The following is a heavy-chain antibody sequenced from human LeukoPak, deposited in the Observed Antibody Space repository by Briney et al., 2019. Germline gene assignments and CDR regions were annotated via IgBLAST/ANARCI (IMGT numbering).Heavy chain of an antibody. CDR1: GFTFSNYA. V-gene: IGHV3-23*01. Sequence: GGSLRLSCVAFGFTFSNYAMSWVRQAPGKGLEWVSVIINSGGSTYYADSVKGRFTISRDNSKNTLYLQMNSLRAEDTAVYYCAKDIYGDYGGLDYWGQGTLVTVSS. CDR3: AKDIYGDYGGLDY. J-gene: IGHJ4*02. CDR2: IINSGGST. D-gene: IGHD4-17*01.